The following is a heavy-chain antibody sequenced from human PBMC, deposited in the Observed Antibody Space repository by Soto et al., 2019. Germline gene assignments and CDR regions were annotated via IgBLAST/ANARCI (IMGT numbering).Heavy chain of an antibody. D-gene: IGHD3-22*01. CDR3: AIVITAGSRSFDY. J-gene: IGHJ4*02. CDR1: GFTFSHYW. V-gene: IGHV3-74*01. Sequence: GGSLRLSCAASGFTFSHYWMHWVRQAPGKGLVWVSRIRSDGSDTTYTGSVKGRFTVSRDNAKNTLFLQMNSLRAEDTAVYYCAIVITAGSRSFDYWGQGTLVTVSS. CDR2: IRSDGSDT.